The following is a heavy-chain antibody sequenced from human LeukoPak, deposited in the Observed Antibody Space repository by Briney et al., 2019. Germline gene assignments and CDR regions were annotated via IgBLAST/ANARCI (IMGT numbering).Heavy chain of an antibody. D-gene: IGHD3-22*01. CDR3: ARDSRITMIMGYEDC. Sequence: GGSLRLSCAASGFTFSSYNMNWVRQAPGKGLEWVSAISDNGYDTFYADSVKGRFTISRDNSKNAVYLQMNSLRAEDTAIYYCARDSRITMIMGYEDCWGQGTLVTVSS. CDR1: GFTFSSYN. J-gene: IGHJ4*02. V-gene: IGHV3-23*01. CDR2: ISDNGYDT.